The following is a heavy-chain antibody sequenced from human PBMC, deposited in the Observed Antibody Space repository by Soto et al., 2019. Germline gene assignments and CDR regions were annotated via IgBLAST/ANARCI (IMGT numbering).Heavy chain of an antibody. D-gene: IGHD6-6*01. CDR2: IDPSDSYT. Sequence: GESLKISCKGSGYSFTSYWISWVRQMPGKGLEWMGRIDPSDSYTNYSPSSQGHVTIPADKSISTAYLQWSSLKASDTAMYYCARREITAPYYYGMDVWGQGTTVTVPS. CDR1: GYSFTSYW. CDR3: ARREITAPYYYGMDV. V-gene: IGHV5-10-1*01. J-gene: IGHJ6*02.